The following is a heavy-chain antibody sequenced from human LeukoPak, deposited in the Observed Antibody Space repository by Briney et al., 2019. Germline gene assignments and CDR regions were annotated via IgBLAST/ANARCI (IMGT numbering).Heavy chain of an antibody. CDR1: GFTFSSYG. Sequence: GGSLRLSCAASGFTFSSYGMHWVRQAPGKGLEWVAVTSYDGSNKYYADSVKGRFTISRDNSKNTLYLQMNSLRAEDTAVYYCAKWEGYYFDYWGQGTLVTVSS. CDR3: AKWEGYYFDY. V-gene: IGHV3-30*18. CDR2: TSYDGSNK. D-gene: IGHD1-26*01. J-gene: IGHJ4*02.